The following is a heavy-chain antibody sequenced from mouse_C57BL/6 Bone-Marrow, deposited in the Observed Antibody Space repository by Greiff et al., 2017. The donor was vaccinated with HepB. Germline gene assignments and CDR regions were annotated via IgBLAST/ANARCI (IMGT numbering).Heavy chain of an antibody. D-gene: IGHD1-1*01. Sequence: QVQLQQSGAELARPGASVKLSCKASGYTFTSYGISWVKQRTGQGLEWIGEIYPRSGNTYFNEKFKGKATLTADKSSSTAYMELRSLTSEDSAVYFCARWGVVATDYYAMDYWGQGTSVTVSS. V-gene: IGHV1-81*01. CDR1: GYTFTSYG. CDR2: IYPRSGNT. J-gene: IGHJ4*01. CDR3: ARWGVVATDYYAMDY.